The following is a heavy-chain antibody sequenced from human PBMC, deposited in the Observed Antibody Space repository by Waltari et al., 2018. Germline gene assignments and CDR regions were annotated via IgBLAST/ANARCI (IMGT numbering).Heavy chain of an antibody. CDR3: ARIIAARLLFDY. D-gene: IGHD6-6*01. Sequence: QLQLQESGPGLVKPSETLSLTCTVSGGSISSSSYYWGGIRQPPGKGLEWIGSIYYSGSTYYNPSLKSRVTISVDTSKNQFSLKLSSVTAADTAVYYCARIIAARLLFDYWGQGTLVTVSS. CDR1: GGSISSSSYY. CDR2: IYYSGST. V-gene: IGHV4-39*01. J-gene: IGHJ4*02.